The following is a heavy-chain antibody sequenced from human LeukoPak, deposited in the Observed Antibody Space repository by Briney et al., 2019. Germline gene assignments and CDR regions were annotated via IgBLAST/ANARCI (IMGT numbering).Heavy chain of an antibody. D-gene: IGHD3-22*01. CDR1: GYTFTSYA. V-gene: IGHV1-3*03. CDR2: INAGNGNT. J-gene: IGHJ4*02. Sequence: ASVKVSCKASGYTFTSYAMHWVRQAPGQRLEWMGWINAGNGNTRYSQEFQGRVTITRDTSASTAYMELSSLRSEDMAVYYCARAMGRYYYDSSGIDYWGQGTLVTVSS. CDR3: ARAMGRYYYDSSGIDY.